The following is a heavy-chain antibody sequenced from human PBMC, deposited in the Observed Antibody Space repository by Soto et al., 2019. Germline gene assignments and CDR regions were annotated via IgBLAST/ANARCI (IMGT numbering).Heavy chain of an antibody. D-gene: IGHD3-3*01. J-gene: IGHJ4*01. CDR3: AKGAENTIFGVDTLFDY. CDR1: EFTCSSDT. V-gene: IGHV3-23*01. CDR2: ISGSGGST. Sequence: RGLACAHSEFTCSSDTMSRVLQAPRSLLEWVSAISGSGGSTYYADSVNGRFTISRDNYKNTLYLQMNSLRGEDTAVYYCAKGAENTIFGVDTLFDYRGHGTLVTVAS.